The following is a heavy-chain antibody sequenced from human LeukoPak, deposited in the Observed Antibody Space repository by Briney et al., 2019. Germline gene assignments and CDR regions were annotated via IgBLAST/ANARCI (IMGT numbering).Heavy chain of an antibody. J-gene: IGHJ6*02. D-gene: IGHD3-16*01. CDR3: AKDMKMRSRYYYYGMDV. Sequence: PGGSLRLSCAASGFTFSSYWMSWVRQAPGKGLEWVANIKQDGSEKYYVDSVKGRFTISRDNAKNSLYLQMNSLRAEDTALYYCAKDMKMRSRYYYYGMDVWGQGTTVTVSS. CDR1: GFTFSSYW. V-gene: IGHV3-7*03. CDR2: IKQDGSEK.